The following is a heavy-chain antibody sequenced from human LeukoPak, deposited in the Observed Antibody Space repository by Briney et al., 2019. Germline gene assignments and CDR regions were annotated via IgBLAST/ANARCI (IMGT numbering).Heavy chain of an antibody. D-gene: IGHD3-22*01. Sequence: PGGSLRLSCAASGLTLSNYWMTWVRQAPGKGLEWVANINQDGSEKNYVDSVKGRFTISRDNAKNSLYLEMNSLRAEDMGVYYCARDSRGYPYWGQGTLVTASS. V-gene: IGHV3-7*05. J-gene: IGHJ4*02. CDR3: ARDSRGYPY. CDR1: GLTLSNYW. CDR2: INQDGSEK.